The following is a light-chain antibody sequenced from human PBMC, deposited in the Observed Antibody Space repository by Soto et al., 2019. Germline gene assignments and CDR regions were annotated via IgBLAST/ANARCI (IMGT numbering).Light chain of an antibody. CDR2: GAS. J-gene: IGKJ1*01. V-gene: IGKV1-39*01. CDR1: QSINND. Sequence: DIQMTQSPSSLSASVGARVTITCLTSQSINNDINWYQQKPGKAPKVLIYGASSLQSGVPLRFSGSGSGTDFTLTISSLQPEDFATYYCQQSYSTPRTFGQGTKVDIK. CDR3: QQSYSTPRT.